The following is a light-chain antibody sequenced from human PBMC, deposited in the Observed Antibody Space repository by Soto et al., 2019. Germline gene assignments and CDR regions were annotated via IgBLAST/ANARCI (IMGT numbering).Light chain of an antibody. J-gene: IGKJ1*01. CDR3: QQYGSSGT. CDR2: GAS. Sequence: PCEEATLSCRASQTVTTRYLAWYQQRPGQSPRLLIYGASNRATGISDRFSGSGSGTDFTLTISRLEPEDFAVYYCQQYGSSGTFGQGTKVDIK. CDR1: QTVTTRY. V-gene: IGKV3-20*01.